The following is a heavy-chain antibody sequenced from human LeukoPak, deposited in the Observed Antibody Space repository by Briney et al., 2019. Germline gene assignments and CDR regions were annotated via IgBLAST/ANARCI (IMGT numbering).Heavy chain of an antibody. V-gene: IGHV1-2*02. Sequence: ASVKVSCKSSGYTFNGYYMHWVRQAPGQGLEWMGWINPNNGGTKYAQNFQGRVTMTRDTSISTAYMELDRLRFDDTAVYYCARTGGNSFDLPLDYWGQGTLVTVSS. CDR3: ARTGGNSFDLPLDY. D-gene: IGHD4-23*01. CDR1: GYTFNGYY. J-gene: IGHJ4*02. CDR2: INPNNGGT.